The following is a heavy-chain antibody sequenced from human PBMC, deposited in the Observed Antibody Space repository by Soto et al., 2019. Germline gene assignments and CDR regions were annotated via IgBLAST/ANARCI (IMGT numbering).Heavy chain of an antibody. J-gene: IGHJ6*02. V-gene: IGHV4-39*01. CDR1: GGSISSSSYY. CDR3: ARLATRYGGNPSYYYYYGMDV. D-gene: IGHD4-17*01. Sequence: SETLSLTCTVSGGSISSSSYYWGWIRQPPGKGLEWIGSIYYSGSTYYNPPLKSRVTISVDTSKNQFSLKLSSVTAADTAVYYCARLATRYGGNPSYYYYYGMDVWGQGTTVTVSS. CDR2: IYYSGST.